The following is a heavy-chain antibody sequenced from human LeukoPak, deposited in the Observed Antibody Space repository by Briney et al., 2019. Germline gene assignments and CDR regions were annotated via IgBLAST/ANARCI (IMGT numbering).Heavy chain of an antibody. J-gene: IGHJ4*02. CDR3: ARGLGIDIVATIEMAPDY. V-gene: IGHV3-11*01. CDR2: ISSSGSTI. CDR1: RFTFSDYY. Sequence: GGSLRLSCAASRFTFSDYYMSWIRQAPGKGLEWVSYISSSGSTIYYADSVKGRFTISRDNAKNSLYLQMNSLRAEDTAVYYCARGLGIDIVATIEMAPDYWGQGTLVTVSS. D-gene: IGHD5-12*01.